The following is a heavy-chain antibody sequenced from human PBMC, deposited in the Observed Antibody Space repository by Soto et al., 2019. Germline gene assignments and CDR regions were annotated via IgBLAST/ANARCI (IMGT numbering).Heavy chain of an antibody. CDR1: GFTFSSYA. V-gene: IGHV3-23*01. CDR2: ISDSGSSK. CDR3: ARPEGCSSGCGAFDI. Sequence: HPGGSLRLSCAASGFTFSSYAMSWVRQAPGKGLEWVSAISDSGSSKYYADSVKGRFTISRDNSKNTLYLQMNSLRAEDTAVYYCARPEGCSSGCGAFDIWGQGTMVTVSS. D-gene: IGHD6-19*01. J-gene: IGHJ3*02.